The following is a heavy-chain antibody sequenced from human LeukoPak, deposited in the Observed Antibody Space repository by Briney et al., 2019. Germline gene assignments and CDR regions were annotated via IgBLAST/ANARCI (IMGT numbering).Heavy chain of an antibody. CDR2: ITPHSGAT. D-gene: IGHD3-10*01. CDR1: GYRFTTYY. J-gene: IGHJ4*02. V-gene: IGHV1-46*01. Sequence: ASVKDSCKVSGYRFTTYYIHWVRQAPGQGLEWMGTITPHSGATTYAQSFQDRVTMTRDMSTGTVYVELSSLTSEDTAVYYCARDHELWSLDYWGQGTLVIVSS. CDR3: ARDHELWSLDY.